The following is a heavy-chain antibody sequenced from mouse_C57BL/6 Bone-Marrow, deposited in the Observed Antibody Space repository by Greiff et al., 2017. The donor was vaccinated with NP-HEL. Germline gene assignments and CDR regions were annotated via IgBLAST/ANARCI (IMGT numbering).Heavy chain of an antibody. D-gene: IGHD1-1*01. CDR3: ARYYYGSTLDY. J-gene: IGHJ2*01. CDR2: INPNNGGT. CDR1: GYTFTDYY. V-gene: IGHV1-26*01. Sequence: EVNLVESGPELVKPGASVKISCKASGYTFTDYYMNWVKQSHGKSLEWIGDINPNNGGTSYNQKFKGKATLTVDKSSSTAYMELRSLTSEDSAVYYCARYYYGSTLDYWGQGTTLTVSS.